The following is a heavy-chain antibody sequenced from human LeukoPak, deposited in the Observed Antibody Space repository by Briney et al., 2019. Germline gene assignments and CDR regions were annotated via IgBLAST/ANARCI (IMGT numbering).Heavy chain of an antibody. CDR2: IYYSGST. D-gene: IGHD3-22*01. Sequence: SETLSLTCTVSGGSISSYYWSWIRQPPGKGLEWIGYIYYSGSTNYNPSLKSRVTISVDTSKNQFSLKLSSVTAADTAVYHCARPYYDSSGYHDAFDIWGQGTMVTVSS. CDR3: ARPYYDSSGYHDAFDI. J-gene: IGHJ3*02. V-gene: IGHV4-59*01. CDR1: GGSISSYY.